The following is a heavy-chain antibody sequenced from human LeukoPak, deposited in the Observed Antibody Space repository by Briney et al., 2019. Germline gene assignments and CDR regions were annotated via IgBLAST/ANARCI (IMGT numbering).Heavy chain of an antibody. J-gene: IGHJ3*02. CDR1: GYTFTNFG. Sequence: GASVKVSCKASGYTFTNFGLTWVRQAPGQGLEWMGWISPYNGNTNSAQKIRDRVTMTTDTSTSTAYMELRSLRSDDTAVYYCARDYYGSGSYSYAFDIWGQGTMVTASS. CDR3: ARDYYGSGSYSYAFDI. V-gene: IGHV1-18*01. CDR2: ISPYNGNT. D-gene: IGHD3-10*01.